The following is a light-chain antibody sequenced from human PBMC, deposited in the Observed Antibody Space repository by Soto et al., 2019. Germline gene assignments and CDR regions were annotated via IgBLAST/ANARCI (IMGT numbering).Light chain of an antibody. CDR1: QSVGSY. V-gene: IGKV3-11*01. CDR3: LQRSIGFT. Sequence: EILLTQSPATLSLSPGERATLSCRASQSVGSYLAWYKQKPGQAPRPLIYGASKRAPGISARLSGSGSGTEFTLTISSIEPEDFAVYHCLQRSIGFTFGPGTKVDIK. CDR2: GAS. J-gene: IGKJ3*01.